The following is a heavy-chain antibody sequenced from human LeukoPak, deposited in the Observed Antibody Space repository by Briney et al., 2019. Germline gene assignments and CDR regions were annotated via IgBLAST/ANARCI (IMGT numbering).Heavy chain of an antibody. J-gene: IGHJ5*02. V-gene: IGHV4-30-4*01. CDR2: IYYSGST. D-gene: IGHD3-3*01. Sequence: SETLSLTCTVSGGSISSGDYYWSWIRQPPGKGLEWIGYIYYSGSTYYNPSLKSRVTISVDTSKNQFSLKLSSVTAADTAVYYCARAHQNRYDFWSGYDAKGWFDPWGQGTLVTVSS. CDR1: GGSISSGDYY. CDR3: ARAHQNRYDFWSGYDAKGWFDP.